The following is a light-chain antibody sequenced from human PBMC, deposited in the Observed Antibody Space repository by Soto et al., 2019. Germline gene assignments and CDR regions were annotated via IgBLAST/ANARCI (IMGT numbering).Light chain of an antibody. J-gene: IGKJ1*01. CDR2: DAS. CDR1: QRVNTC. CDR3: QQYDYSRT. V-gene: IGKV1-5*01. Sequence: DIQMTQSPSTPFASVGEGVTITCRASQRVNTCLAWYQQKPGKAPTLLIYDASSLQSGVPSRFSGSGSGTEFSLTIRGLQPDDFATYYCQQYDYSRTFGQGTKVNIK.